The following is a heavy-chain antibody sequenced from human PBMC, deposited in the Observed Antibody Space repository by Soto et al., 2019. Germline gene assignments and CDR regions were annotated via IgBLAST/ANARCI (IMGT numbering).Heavy chain of an antibody. J-gene: IGHJ4*02. CDR2: ISGSGGSK. D-gene: IGHD2-2*01. CDR3: AKLNSYYCSSITCSHFDY. CDR1: GLTFSSYA. V-gene: IGHV3-23*01. Sequence: PGGSLRLSCAASGLTFSSYAMSWVRQAPGKGLEWVSAISGSGGSKYYADSVKGRFTISRDISKNTLDLQMNSLRAEDTAVYFCAKLNSYYCSSITCSHFDYWGPGTLVTVSS.